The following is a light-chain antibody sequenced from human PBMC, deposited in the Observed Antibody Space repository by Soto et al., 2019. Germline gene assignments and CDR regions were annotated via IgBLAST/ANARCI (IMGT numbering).Light chain of an antibody. Sequence: DIHMDQSPSALSASVGDRVTITCRASQDVSLWLAWYQQKPGQAPKLVIYKASSLESGVPSRFSGRGSGTEFTLTIRDLQPDDFATYYCQHYDSYPYTFGQGTSLEIK. CDR2: KAS. CDR3: QHYDSYPYT. J-gene: IGKJ2*01. CDR1: QDVSLW. V-gene: IGKV1-5*03.